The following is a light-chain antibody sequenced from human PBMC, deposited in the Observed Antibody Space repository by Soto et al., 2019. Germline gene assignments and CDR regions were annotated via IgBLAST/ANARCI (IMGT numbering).Light chain of an antibody. Sequence: ISSTQPPATLSLSPGERATLSFRASQSVNDYLAWYQEKPGQSSRLLIYYASNRAAGIPGRLSYSGSGTDFTLTIGSLEGEDFAGDYCRWRNSWITFCGGTKV. CDR3: RWRNSWIT. J-gene: IGKJ4*01. V-gene: IGKV3-11*01. CDR2: YAS. CDR1: QSVNDY.